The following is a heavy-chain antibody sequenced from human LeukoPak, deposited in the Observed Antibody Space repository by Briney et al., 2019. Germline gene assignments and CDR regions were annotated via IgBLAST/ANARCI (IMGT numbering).Heavy chain of an antibody. CDR3: ARGELLWFGELLS. D-gene: IGHD3-10*01. V-gene: IGHV1-69*04. Sequence: ASVKVSCKASGGTFSSYAISWVRQAPGQELEWMGRIIPILGIANYAQKFQGRVTITADKSTSTAYMELSSLRSEDTAVYYCARGELLWFGELLSWGQGTLVTVSS. CDR2: IIPILGIA. CDR1: GGTFSSYA. J-gene: IGHJ5*02.